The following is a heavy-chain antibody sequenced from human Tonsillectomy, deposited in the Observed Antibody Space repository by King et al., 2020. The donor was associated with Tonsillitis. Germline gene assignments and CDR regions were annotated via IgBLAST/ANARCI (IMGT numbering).Heavy chain of an antibody. J-gene: IGHJ2*01. CDR2: INWNGAGT. Sequence: LVESGGGVVRPGGSLRLSCAASGFTFDDYGMSWVRQAPGKGLEWVSGINWNGAGTGSADSVQGRFTISRDNAKNSLYLQMNSLRAEDTALYYCARRAATVLYWYFDLWGRGTLVTVSS. D-gene: IGHD4-17*01. CDR1: GFTFDDYG. V-gene: IGHV3-20*04. CDR3: ARRAATVLYWYFDL.